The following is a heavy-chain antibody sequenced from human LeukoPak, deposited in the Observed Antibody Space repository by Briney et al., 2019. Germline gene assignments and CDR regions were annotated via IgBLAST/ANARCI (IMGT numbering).Heavy chain of an antibody. CDR1: GYTFIGYY. CDR3: ARAEEMAATYYFDY. V-gene: IGHV1-2*02. CDR2: INPNSGDT. J-gene: IGHJ4*02. Sequence: ASVKVSCKASGYTFIGYYLHWVRQAPGQGLEWMGWINPNSGDTNYAQKFQGRVTMTRDTSISTAYMVLSRLRSDDTAMYYCARAEEMAATYYFDYWGQGTLVTVSS. D-gene: IGHD5-24*01.